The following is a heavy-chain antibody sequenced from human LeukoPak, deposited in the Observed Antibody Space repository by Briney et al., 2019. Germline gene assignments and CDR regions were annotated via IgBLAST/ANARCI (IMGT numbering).Heavy chain of an antibody. CDR2: IYSGGST. J-gene: IGHJ2*01. Sequence: PGGSLRLSCAASGFTFSSYAMSWVRQAPGKGLECVSVIYSGGSTYYADSVKGRFTISRDSSKNTLYLQMNSLRAEDTAVYYCASTYGDKDFWYFDLWGRGTLVSVSS. D-gene: IGHD4-17*01. V-gene: IGHV3-23*03. CDR3: ASTYGDKDFWYFDL. CDR1: GFTFSSYA.